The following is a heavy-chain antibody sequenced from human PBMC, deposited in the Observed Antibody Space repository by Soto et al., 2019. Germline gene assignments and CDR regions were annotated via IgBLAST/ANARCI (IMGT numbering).Heavy chain of an antibody. CDR2: ITPVIGTP. CDR3: ARDLPSLEVRSYGMDV. Sequence: QVQLVQSGAEVKKPGSSVKVSCKVSGGTFSSYRISWVRQAPGQGLEWMGGITPVIGTPDYAQKFRGRVTVTADRSTSTAYMELSRLRSEETAVYYCARDLPSLEVRSYGMDVWGQGTTVTVSS. V-gene: IGHV1-69*06. J-gene: IGHJ6*02. D-gene: IGHD3-10*01. CDR1: GGTFSSYR.